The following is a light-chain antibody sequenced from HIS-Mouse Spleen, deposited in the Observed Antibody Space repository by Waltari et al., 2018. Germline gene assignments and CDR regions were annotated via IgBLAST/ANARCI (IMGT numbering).Light chain of an antibody. CDR3: AAWDDSLSGWV. Sequence: QSVLTQPPSASGTPGQRVTISSSGSSPHIGSNYVYWYQQLPGTAPKLLTYRNNRRPSGVPDRFSGSKSGTSASLAISGLRSEDEADYYCAAWDDSLSGWVFGGGTKLTVL. CDR2: RNN. V-gene: IGLV1-47*01. CDR1: SPHIGSNY. J-gene: IGLJ3*02.